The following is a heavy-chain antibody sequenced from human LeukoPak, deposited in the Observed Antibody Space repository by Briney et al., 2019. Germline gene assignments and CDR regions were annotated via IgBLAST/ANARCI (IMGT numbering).Heavy chain of an antibody. Sequence: GRSLRLSCAVSGFTFDDYAMHWVRQVPGKGLEWVSGINWNSDSIGYADSVKGRFTTSRDNAKNSLYLQMNSLRAEDTAFYHCAINGGGDSGYGNFDYWGQGTLVTVSS. CDR1: GFTFDDYA. CDR3: AINGGGDSGYGNFDY. V-gene: IGHV3-9*01. J-gene: IGHJ4*02. CDR2: INWNSDSI. D-gene: IGHD5-12*01.